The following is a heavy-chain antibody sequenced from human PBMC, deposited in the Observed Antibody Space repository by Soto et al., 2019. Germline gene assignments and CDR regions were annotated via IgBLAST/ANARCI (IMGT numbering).Heavy chain of an antibody. D-gene: IGHD2-21*01. V-gene: IGHV1-8*01. J-gene: IGHJ4*02. CDR1: GYTFTSYD. CDR2: MSPNSAST. CDR3: ARGIAAVYDY. Sequence: ASVKVSCKASGYTFTSYDINWVRQATGQGPEWMGWMSPNSASTGYAQNFQGRVTMTRDTSISTAYMELNSLTFEDTAVYYCARGIAAVYDYWGQGTLVTVSS.